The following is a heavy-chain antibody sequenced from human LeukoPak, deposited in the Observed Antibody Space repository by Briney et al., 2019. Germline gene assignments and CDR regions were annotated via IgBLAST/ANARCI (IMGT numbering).Heavy chain of an antibody. D-gene: IGHD4-17*01. CDR3: ARAKVITYDAFDI. V-gene: IGHV1-69*05. CDR1: GGTFSSYA. Sequence: SVKVSCKASGGTFSSYAISWVRQAPGQGLEWMGGIIPIFGTANYAQKFQGRVTITTDESTSTAYMELSSLRSEDTAVYYCARAKVITYDAFDIWGQGTMVTVSS. J-gene: IGHJ3*02. CDR2: IIPIFGTA.